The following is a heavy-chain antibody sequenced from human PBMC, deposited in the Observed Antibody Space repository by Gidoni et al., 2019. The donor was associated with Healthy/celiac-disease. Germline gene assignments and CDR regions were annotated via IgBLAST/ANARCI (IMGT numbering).Heavy chain of an antibody. CDR3: ARYGIVVVPAALFDD. CDR1: GGSISSSSYY. CDR2: TYYSGST. D-gene: IGHD2-2*01. V-gene: IGHV4-39*07. J-gene: IGHJ4*02. Sequence: QLQLQESGPGLVKPSDTLSFPCTVTGGSISSSSYYWGWIRQPPGKGLEWIGSTYYSGSTYFNPSLKSRVTISVDTSKNQFSLKLSSVTAADTAVYYCARYGIVVVPAALFDDWGQGTLVTVSS.